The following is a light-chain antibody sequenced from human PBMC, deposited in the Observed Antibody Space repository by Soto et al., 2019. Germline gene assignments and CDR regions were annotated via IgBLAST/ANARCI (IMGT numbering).Light chain of an antibody. Sequence: QSVLTQPPSASGSPGQSVTISCTGTSSDVGGYNYVSWYQQHPGKAPKLMIYEVSKRPSGVPDRFSASKSGNTASLTVSGLQAEDEDDYYCSSYAGSNNVVFGGGTKVTVL. CDR2: EVS. V-gene: IGLV2-8*01. J-gene: IGLJ3*02. CDR3: SSYAGSNNVV. CDR1: SSDVGGYNY.